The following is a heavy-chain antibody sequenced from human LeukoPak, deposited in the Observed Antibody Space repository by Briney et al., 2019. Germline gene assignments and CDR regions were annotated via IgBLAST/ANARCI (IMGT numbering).Heavy chain of an antibody. D-gene: IGHD3-3*01. CDR2: INHSGST. CDR3: ARPPTYDFWSGYYRDS. V-gene: IGHV4-34*01. Sequence: SETLSLTCAVYGGSCSGYYWSWIRQPPGKGLEWIGEINHSGSTNYNPSLQSRVPISVDTSKNQFSLTLTSVTAADTAVDYFARPPTYDFWSGYYRDSWGQGTLVTASS. CDR1: GGSCSGYY. J-gene: IGHJ4*02.